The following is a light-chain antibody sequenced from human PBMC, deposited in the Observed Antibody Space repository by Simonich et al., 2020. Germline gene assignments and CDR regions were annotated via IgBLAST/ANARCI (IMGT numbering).Light chain of an antibody. CDR3: CSYAGSSTFGV. CDR1: SSDVGSYNL. Sequence: QSALTQPASVSGSPGQSITISCTGTSSDVGSYNLVSWFQQHPGKAPKLSIYAGSKRPSGVSNRFSGSKSGNTASLTISGLQAEDEADYYCCSYAGSSTFGVFGGGTKLTVL. V-gene: IGLV2-23*03. J-gene: IGLJ3*02. CDR2: AGS.